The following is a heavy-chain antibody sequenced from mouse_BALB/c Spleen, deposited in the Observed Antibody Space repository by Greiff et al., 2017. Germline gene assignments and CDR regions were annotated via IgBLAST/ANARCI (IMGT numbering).Heavy chain of an antibody. CDR2: ISDGGSYT. V-gene: IGHV5-4*02. J-gene: IGHJ4*01. Sequence: EVQLVESGGGLVKPGGSLKLSCAASGFTFSDYYMYWVRQTPEKRLEWVATISDGGSYTYYPDSVKGRFTISRDNAKNNLYLQMSSLKSEDTAMYYCARGGGNSYAMDYWGQGTSVTVSS. CDR1: GFTFSDYY. CDR3: ARGGGNSYAMDY. D-gene: IGHD2-1*01.